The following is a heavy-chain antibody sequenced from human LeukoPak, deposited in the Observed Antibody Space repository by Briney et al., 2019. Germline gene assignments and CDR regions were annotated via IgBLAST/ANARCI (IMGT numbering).Heavy chain of an antibody. V-gene: IGHV4-59*01. CDR2: ISYSGST. CDR3: AIDREMAIKYSYVMSV. D-gene: IGHD5-24*01. CDR1: GGSINIYY. Sequence: SETLSLTCTLSGGSINIYYWSRLRQPPGKGLEWIGYISYSGSTNYNPSLKSRVTISVDTSKNQFSLRLTSVTAADTAVYYCAIDREMAIKYSYVMSVGGQGTTVTVSS. J-gene: IGHJ6*02.